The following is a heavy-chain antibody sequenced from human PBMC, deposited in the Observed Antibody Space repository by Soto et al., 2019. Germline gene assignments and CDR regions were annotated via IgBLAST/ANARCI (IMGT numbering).Heavy chain of an antibody. V-gene: IGHV3-23*01. J-gene: IGHJ4*02. D-gene: IGHD3-10*01. Sequence: EVQLLESGGGLVQPGGSLRLSCAASGFTFSSYAMSWVRQAPGKGLEWVSAISGSGGSTYYADSVKGRFTISRDNSKNTLYLQMNSLRAENTAVYYCAKASGWFGEFDYWGQGTLVTVSS. CDR3: AKASGWFGEFDY. CDR1: GFTFSSYA. CDR2: ISGSGGST.